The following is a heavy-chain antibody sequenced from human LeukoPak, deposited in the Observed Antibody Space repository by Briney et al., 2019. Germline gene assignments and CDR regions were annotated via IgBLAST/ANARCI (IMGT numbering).Heavy chain of an antibody. V-gene: IGHV3-7*03. CDR1: GFTFSSYW. D-gene: IGHD6-13*01. J-gene: IGHJ4*02. CDR3: AREKGYSSSWYDDY. CDR2: IKQDGSEK. Sequence: GGSLRLSCAASGFTFSSYWMSWVRQAPGKGLEWVANIKQDGSEKYYVDSVKGRFTISRDNAKNSLYLQMNSLRAEDTAVYYCAREKGYSSSWYDDYWGRGTLVTVSS.